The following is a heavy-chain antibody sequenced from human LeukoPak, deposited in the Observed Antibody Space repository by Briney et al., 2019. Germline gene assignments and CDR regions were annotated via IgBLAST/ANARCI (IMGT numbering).Heavy chain of an antibody. J-gene: IGHJ6*02. D-gene: IGHD3-10*01. CDR3: AKSGGPPTVVYYYYYYDMDV. Sequence: GGSLRLSCAASGFTFSNYAMHWVRQAPGKGLEWVAVISYDGSKKYYADSVKGRFTISRDNSKNTLYLQMNSLRAEDTAVYYCAKSGGPPTVVYYYYYYDMDVWGQGTTATVSS. V-gene: IGHV3-30-3*01. CDR2: ISYDGSKK. CDR1: GFTFSNYA.